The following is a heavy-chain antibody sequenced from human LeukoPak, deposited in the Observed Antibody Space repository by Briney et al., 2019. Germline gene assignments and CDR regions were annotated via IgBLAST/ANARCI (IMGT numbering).Heavy chain of an antibody. V-gene: IGHV3-30*02. Sequence: PGGSLRLSCEASGFSFTNYGMHWVRRAPGKGLEWVSFTRYDGSTEYYAESVKGRFTISRDNAKNTLFLQMNSPRAEDTAVYFCARGSDSSSSWYGTWFDPWGQGTLVTVSS. J-gene: IGHJ5*02. D-gene: IGHD6-13*01. CDR2: TRYDGSTE. CDR3: ARGSDSSSSWYGTWFDP. CDR1: GFSFTNYG.